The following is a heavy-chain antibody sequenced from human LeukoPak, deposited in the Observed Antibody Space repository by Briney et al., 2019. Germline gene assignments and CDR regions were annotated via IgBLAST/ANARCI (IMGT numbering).Heavy chain of an antibody. D-gene: IGHD1-26*01. CDR2: NNPNSGVT. CDR1: GYSLIDYY. J-gene: IGHJ4*02. Sequence: ASVKVSCKASGYSLIDYYLHWVRQAPGQGLEWMGWNNPNSGVTNYAQKFQGRVTMTRDTSISTAYMELSRLSSDDTAVYYCVRAHDTTLDYWGQGTLITVSS. CDR3: VRAHDTTLDY. V-gene: IGHV1-2*02.